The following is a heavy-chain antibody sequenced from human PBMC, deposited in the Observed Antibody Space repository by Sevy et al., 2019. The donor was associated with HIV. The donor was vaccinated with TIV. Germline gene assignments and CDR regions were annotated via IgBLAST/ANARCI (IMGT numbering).Heavy chain of an antibody. D-gene: IGHD3-22*01. J-gene: IGHJ5*02. Sequence: SETLSLTCTVSGGSISSYYWTWIRQPPGKGLEWIGYRYYTVSANYNPSLKSPVTLSVDTSKNQFSRKLSSLTAPDTAVYYGARYYYDNSGPGSWFDPWGQGTLVTVSS. V-gene: IGHV4-59*01. CDR2: RYYTVSA. CDR3: ARYYYDNSGPGSWFDP. CDR1: GGSISSYY.